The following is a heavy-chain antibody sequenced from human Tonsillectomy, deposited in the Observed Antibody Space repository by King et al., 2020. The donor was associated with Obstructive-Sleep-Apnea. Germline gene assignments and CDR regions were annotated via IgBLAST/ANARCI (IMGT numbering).Heavy chain of an antibody. CDR3: ARDLESSYYYDTSGVFDY. V-gene: IGHV4-39*07. J-gene: IGHJ4*02. CDR1: GGSISSSHYY. D-gene: IGHD3-22*01. Sequence: QLQESGPGLVKPAETLSLTCTVSGGSISSSHYYWGWIRQPPGKGLEWIGSIYHSGYTNYNPSLKSRVTLSVDTSKNQFSLKVTSVTAADTAVYYCARDLESSYYYDTSGVFDYWGQGTLVTVSS. CDR2: IYHSGYT.